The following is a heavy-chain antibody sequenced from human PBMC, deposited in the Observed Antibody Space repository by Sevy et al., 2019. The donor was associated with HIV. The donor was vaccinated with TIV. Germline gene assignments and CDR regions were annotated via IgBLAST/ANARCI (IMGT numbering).Heavy chain of an antibody. CDR3: ARHCSSTSCSHAFDI. V-gene: IGHV4-34*01. D-gene: IGHD2-2*01. J-gene: IGHJ3*02. CDR2: INHSGST. CDR1: GGSFSGYY. Sequence: SETLSLTCAVYGGSFSGYYWSWIRQPPGKGLEWIGEINHSGSTNYKPSLKSRVTISVDTSKNQFSLKLSSVTAADTAVYYCARHCSSTSCSHAFDIWGQGTMVTVSS.